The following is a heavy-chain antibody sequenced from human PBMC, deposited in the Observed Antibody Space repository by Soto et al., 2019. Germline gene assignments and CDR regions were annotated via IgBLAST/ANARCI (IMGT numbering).Heavy chain of an antibody. V-gene: IGHV3-23*01. Sequence: EVQLLESGGGLVQPGGSLRLSCAASGFTFSSYAMSWVRQAPGKGLEWVSAISGSGGSTYYADSVKGRFTISRDNSKNTLYLQMNSLRAEDTAVYYCAKDRYYYDSSGYWYFQHWGQGTLVTVSS. J-gene: IGHJ1*01. CDR3: AKDRYYYDSSGYWYFQH. D-gene: IGHD3-22*01. CDR2: ISGSGGST. CDR1: GFTFSSYA.